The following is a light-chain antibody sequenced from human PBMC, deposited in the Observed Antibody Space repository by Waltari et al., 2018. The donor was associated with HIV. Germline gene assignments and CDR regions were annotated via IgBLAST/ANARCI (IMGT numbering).Light chain of an antibody. Sequence: QSVLTQPPSVSAAPGQRVTISCTGSSSNIGAGYDVHWYQQHPGTAPKLLIFDNTNRPAWVPDRFSGSKSGTSASLAITGLQAEDEADYYCQSYDSSLSGVIFGGGTKLTVL. V-gene: IGLV1-40*01. CDR2: DNT. CDR3: QSYDSSLSGVI. CDR1: SSNIGAGYD. J-gene: IGLJ2*01.